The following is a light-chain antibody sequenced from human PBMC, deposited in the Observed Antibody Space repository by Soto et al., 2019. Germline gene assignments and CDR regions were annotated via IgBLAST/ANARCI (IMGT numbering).Light chain of an antibody. CDR2: QTS. V-gene: IGKV3-11*01. CDR1: QYINTR. CDR3: HQRQSWPRT. J-gene: IGKJ1*01. Sequence: EIVLSQSPGTLSLSPGERATLSCRASQYINTRLAWYQHRPGQAPRLLIYQTSIRAAGIPARFSASGTGTDFTLTISDVQPEDFAVYYCHQRQSWPRTFGQRTKVDIK.